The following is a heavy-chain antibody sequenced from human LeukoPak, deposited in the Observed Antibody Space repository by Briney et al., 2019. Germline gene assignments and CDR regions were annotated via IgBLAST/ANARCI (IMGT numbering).Heavy chain of an antibody. J-gene: IGHJ4*02. Sequence: ASVKVSCTASGYTFTGYYMHWVRQAPGQGLEWMGWINPNSGGTNYAQKFQGRVTMTRDTSISTAYMELSRLRSDDTAVYYCARLLVGSSSFDYWGQGTLVTVSS. CDR3: ARLLVGSSSFDY. CDR2: INPNSGGT. D-gene: IGHD6-6*01. V-gene: IGHV1-2*02. CDR1: GYTFTGYY.